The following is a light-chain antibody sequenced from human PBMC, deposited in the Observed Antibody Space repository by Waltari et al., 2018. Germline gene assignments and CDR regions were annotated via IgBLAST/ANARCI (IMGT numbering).Light chain of an antibody. V-gene: IGKV1-39*01. CDR2: EAS. J-gene: IGKJ1*01. CDR1: QSISTY. CDR3: QQTYTTPWT. Sequence: DIQMTQSPSSLSASVGDRVTITCRASQSISTYVNWFQHKPGKAPKLLIYEASSLQTGVPSRFSGSGSGTDFTLTISSLQPEDFVMYVCQQTYTTPWTFGQGTKVEIK.